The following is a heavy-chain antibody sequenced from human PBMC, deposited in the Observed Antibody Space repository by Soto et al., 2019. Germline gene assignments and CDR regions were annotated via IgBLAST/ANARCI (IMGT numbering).Heavy chain of an antibody. J-gene: IGHJ4*02. V-gene: IGHV1-69*01. CDR3: ARQFDFDRSGHVYAY. CDR1: GGTFNRNT. Sequence: QVQLVQSGAEVKKPGSSVKISCKASGGTFNRNTISWVRQAPGQGLEWMGGIIPMFGTANYAQKFQGRVTITADESTSTAYMELSRLRSEDTAVDYCARQFDFDRSGHVYAYWGQGTLVIVSS. CDR2: IIPMFGTA. D-gene: IGHD3-3*01.